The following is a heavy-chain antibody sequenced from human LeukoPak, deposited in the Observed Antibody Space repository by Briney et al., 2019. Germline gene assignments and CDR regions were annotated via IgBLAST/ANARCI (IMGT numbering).Heavy chain of an antibody. CDR3: ARGDIVVVLAAIDYYYYGMDV. CDR1: GYTFTAYY. V-gene: IGHV1-2*06. J-gene: IGHJ6*02. Sequence: APVKVSYKASGYTFTAYYIHWVRQAPGQGLEWMGRINPNSGGTNYAQKFQDRVTMTRDTSISTAYMELSRLRSDDTAVYYCARGDIVVVLAAIDYYYYGMDVWGQGTTVTVSS. D-gene: IGHD2-2*01. CDR2: INPNSGGT.